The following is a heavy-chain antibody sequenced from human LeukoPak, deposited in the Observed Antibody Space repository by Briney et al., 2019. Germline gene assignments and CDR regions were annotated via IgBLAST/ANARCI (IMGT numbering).Heavy chain of an antibody. CDR3: ARHERDASLDHAFDI. Sequence: PSETLSLTCTVYGGSISSSSYYWGWIRQPPGRGLEWIVSIYYSGSTHYNPSLKSRVTISVETSKNQFSLKLRSVTAADTAVYYCARHERDASLDHAFDIWGQGTMVTVSS. V-gene: IGHV4-39*01. J-gene: IGHJ3*02. CDR2: IYYSGST. D-gene: IGHD5-24*01. CDR1: GGSISSSSYY.